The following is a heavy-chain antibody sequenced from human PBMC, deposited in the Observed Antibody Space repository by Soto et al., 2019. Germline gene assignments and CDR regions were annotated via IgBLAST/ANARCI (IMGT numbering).Heavy chain of an antibody. CDR2: ISGGGDTT. J-gene: IGHJ4*02. CDR1: GFTFNNYA. Sequence: EVQLLESGGGLVQPGGSLRLSCAASGFTFNNYAMTWVRQAPGKGLEWVSAISGGGDTTSYADSVKGRFTVSRDGSKNTLYLQMSSLRAEDTVLYYCAKGRGGSGSLTPLVDFWGQGTLVTVSS. D-gene: IGHD3-10*01. CDR3: AKGRGGSGSLTPLVDF. V-gene: IGHV3-23*01.